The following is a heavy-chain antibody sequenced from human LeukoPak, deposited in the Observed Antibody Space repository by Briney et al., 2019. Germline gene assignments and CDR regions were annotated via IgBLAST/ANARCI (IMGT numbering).Heavy chain of an antibody. CDR1: GDSVSSNSAA. J-gene: IGHJ6*02. CDR3: ASYRVQLSQIVYYGMDV. Sequence: SQTLSLTCAISGDSVSSNSAAWNWIRQSPSRGLEWLGRTYYRSKWYNDYAVSVKSRITINPDTSKNQFSLKLSSVTAADTAVYYCASYRVQLSQIVYYGMDVWGQGTTVTVSS. CDR2: TYYRSKWYN. D-gene: IGHD5-18*01. V-gene: IGHV6-1*01.